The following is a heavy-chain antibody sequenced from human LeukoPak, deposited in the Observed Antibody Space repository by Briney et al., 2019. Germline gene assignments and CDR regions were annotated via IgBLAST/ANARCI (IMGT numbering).Heavy chain of an antibody. J-gene: IGHJ4*02. D-gene: IGHD4-17*01. CDR3: AKVGAYGDYARHDY. CDR2: MFHSGDT. CDR1: GYSISSSSY. V-gene: IGHV4-38-2*01. Sequence: PSETLSLTCAVSGYSISSSSYWGWIRQPPGKGLEWIGNMFHSGDTYHNPSLKSRVTISADTSKNQFSLKLTSVTAADTAVYYCAKVGAYGDYARHDYWGQGTLVTVSS.